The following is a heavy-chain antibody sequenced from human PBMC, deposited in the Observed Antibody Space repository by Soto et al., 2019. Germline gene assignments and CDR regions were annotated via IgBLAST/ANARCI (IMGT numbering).Heavy chain of an antibody. J-gene: IGHJ4*02. CDR3: AKDVVRVPFDY. V-gene: IGHV3-30*18. CDR2: ISYDGSNK. D-gene: IGHD3-22*01. CDR1: GFTFSSYG. Sequence: GGSLRLSCAASGFTFSSYGMHWVRQAPGKGLEWVAVISYDGSNKYYADSVKGRFTISRDNSKNTLYLQMNSLRAEDTAVYYCAKDVVRVPFDYWGQGTLVTVSS.